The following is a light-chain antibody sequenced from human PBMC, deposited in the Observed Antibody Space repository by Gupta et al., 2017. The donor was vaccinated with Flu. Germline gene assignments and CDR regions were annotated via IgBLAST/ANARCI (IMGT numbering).Light chain of an antibody. CDR3: QQRANWPPLT. Sequence: VLTQSPATLSLSPGERATLSCRASQSVSNHLAWYQQRPGQAPRLLIYDASSRATGIPARFSGSGSGTDFTLTITSLEPEDFAVYYCQQRANWPPLTFGQGTRLEIK. CDR2: DAS. CDR1: QSVSNH. J-gene: IGKJ5*01. V-gene: IGKV3-11*01.